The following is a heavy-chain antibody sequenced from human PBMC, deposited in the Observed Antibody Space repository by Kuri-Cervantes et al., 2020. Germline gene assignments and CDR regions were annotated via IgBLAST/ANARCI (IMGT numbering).Heavy chain of an antibody. CDR3: ARLSLGPGAAAGPIYYYYGMDV. J-gene: IGHJ6*02. V-gene: IGHV4-39*01. CDR1: GGSISSSSYY. Sequence: GSLRLSCTVSGGSISSSSYYWGWIRQPPGKGLEWIGSIYYSGSTNYNPSLKSRVTISVDTSKNQFSLKLSSVTAADTAVYYCARLSLGPGAAAGPIYYYYGMDVWGQGTTVTVSS. D-gene: IGHD6-13*01. CDR2: IYYSGST.